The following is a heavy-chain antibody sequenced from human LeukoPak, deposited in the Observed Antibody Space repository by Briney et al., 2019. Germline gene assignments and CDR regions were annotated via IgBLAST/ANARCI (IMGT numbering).Heavy chain of an antibody. V-gene: IGHV1-8*01. D-gene: IGHD3-9*01. CDR3: VRVLTGYSNYYYGMDV. J-gene: IGHJ6*02. CDR2: MNPNSGNT. Sequence: ASVKVSCKASGYTFTSYDINWVRQATGQGLEWMGWMNPNSGNTGYAQKFQGRVTMTRNTSISTAYMELSSLRSEDTAVYYCVRVLTGYSNYYYGMDVWGQGTTVTVSS. CDR1: GYTFTSYD.